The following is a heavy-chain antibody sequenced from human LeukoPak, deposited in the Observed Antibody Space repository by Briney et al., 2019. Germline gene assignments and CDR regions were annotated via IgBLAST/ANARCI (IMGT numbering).Heavy chain of an antibody. V-gene: IGHV4-34*01. CDR3: ARGRRVAGRFDY. Sequence: SETLSLTCAVYGGSFSGYYWSWIRQPPGKGLEWIGEINHSGSTNYNPSLKSRVTISVDTSKNQFSLKLSSVTAADTAVYYCARGRRVAGRFDYWGQGPLVTVSS. J-gene: IGHJ4*02. CDR1: GGSFSGYY. D-gene: IGHD6-19*01. CDR2: INHSGST.